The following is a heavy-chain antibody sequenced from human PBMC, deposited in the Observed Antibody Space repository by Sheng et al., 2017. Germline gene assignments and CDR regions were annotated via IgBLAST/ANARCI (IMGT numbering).Heavy chain of an antibody. CDR3: ARDPTSGDS. J-gene: IGHJ4*02. V-gene: IGHV3-21*01. Sequence: EVQLVESGGGLVKAGGSLRLSCAASGFTFSTYTMNWVRQAPGKGLEWVASITSGSYTYYVDSVKGRFTISRDNAKNSLYLQMNDLRAEDTAVYYCARDPTSGDSWGQGTLVTVSS. CDR2: ITSGSYT. CDR1: GFTFSTYT.